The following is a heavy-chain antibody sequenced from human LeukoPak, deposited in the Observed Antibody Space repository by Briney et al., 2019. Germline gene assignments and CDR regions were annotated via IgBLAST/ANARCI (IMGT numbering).Heavy chain of an antibody. CDR3: AKDLGIAAAGADY. V-gene: IGHV3-23*01. CDR1: GFTFGSYA. Sequence: PGGSLRLSCAASGFTFGSYAMYWVRQAPGEGLEWVSGIFGSGGSAHYADSVKGRFTVSRDNSKNTLYLQMNSLRAEDTAVYYCAKDLGIAAAGADYWGQGTLVTVSS. J-gene: IGHJ4*02. CDR2: IFGSGGSA. D-gene: IGHD6-13*01.